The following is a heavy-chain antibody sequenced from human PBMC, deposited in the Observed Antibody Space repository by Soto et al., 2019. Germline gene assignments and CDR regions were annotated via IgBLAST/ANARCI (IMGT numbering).Heavy chain of an antibody. Sequence: GGSLRLSCAASGFIFSSYAMNWVRQAPGNGLEWVALTSYDGSKKYYADSVKGRFTISRDNSRDTLYLQMNSLRPEDTAVYYCAREDHGGLLPGYYYYGMDVWGQGTTVTVSS. V-gene: IGHV3-30-3*01. CDR1: GFIFSSYA. CDR2: TSYDGSKK. D-gene: IGHD3-16*01. CDR3: AREDHGGLLPGYYYYGMDV. J-gene: IGHJ6*02.